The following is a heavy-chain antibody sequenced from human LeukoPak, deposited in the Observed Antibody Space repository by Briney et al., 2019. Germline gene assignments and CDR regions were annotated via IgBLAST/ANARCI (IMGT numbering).Heavy chain of an antibody. CDR3: ANDRDYGSGSTY. Sequence: GGSLRLSCTASGFTFSTYAMSWVRQAPGKGLEWLSVISGTGHSTYYADSVKGRFTISRDNSKNTLYLQMNSLRAEDTAVYYCANDRDYGSGSTYWGQGTLVTVSS. J-gene: IGHJ4*02. CDR2: ISGTGHST. D-gene: IGHD3-10*01. V-gene: IGHV3-23*01. CDR1: GFTFSTYA.